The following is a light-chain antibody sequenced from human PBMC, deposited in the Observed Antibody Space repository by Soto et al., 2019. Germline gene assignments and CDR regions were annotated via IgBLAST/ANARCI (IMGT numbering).Light chain of an antibody. J-gene: IGKJ5*01. CDR1: RGIGND. CDR2: HAS. V-gene: IGKV1-6*01. Sequence: AIQMTQSPSSLSASLGDRVTITCRASRGIGNDLGWYQQKPGKAPKVLIYHASNLQSGVPSRFSGSGSGTEFTLTISSLQSEDFAVYYCQQYYDWPITFGQGTRLEIK. CDR3: QQYYDWPIT.